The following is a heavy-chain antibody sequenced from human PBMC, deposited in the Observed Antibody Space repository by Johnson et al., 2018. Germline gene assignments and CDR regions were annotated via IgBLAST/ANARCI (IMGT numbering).Heavy chain of an antibody. CDR1: GGSISSDY. V-gene: IGHV4-59*01. D-gene: IGHD6-19*01. J-gene: IGHJ3*02. CDR3: ARYISGWSDAFDI. CDR2: IHYSGRT. Sequence: QERLRESGPGLVKPTETLSLTCTVSGGSISSDYWSWIRQPPGKGLEWLGYIHYSGRTKYNPSLKSRVTITEDTSKNQFSLNLTPVTAADTAVFYCARYISGWSDAFDIWGQGTMVTVSS.